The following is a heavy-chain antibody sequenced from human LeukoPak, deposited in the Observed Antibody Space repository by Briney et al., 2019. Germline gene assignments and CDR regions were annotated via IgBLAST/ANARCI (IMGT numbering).Heavy chain of an antibody. D-gene: IGHD2-15*01. V-gene: IGHV1-69*01. J-gene: IGHJ4*02. CDR2: IIPIFGTA. CDR1: GGTFSSYA. CDR3: AREGSKTELIDY. Sequence: SVKVSCKASGGTFSSYAISWVRQAPGQGLEWMGGIIPIFGTANYAQKFQGRVTITADESTSTAYMELSSLRSEDTAVYYCAREGSKTELIDYWGQGTLVTVSS.